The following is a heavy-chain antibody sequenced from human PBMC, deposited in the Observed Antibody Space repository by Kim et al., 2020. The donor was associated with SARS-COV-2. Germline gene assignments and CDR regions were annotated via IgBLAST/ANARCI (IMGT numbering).Heavy chain of an antibody. D-gene: IGHD3-10*01. CDR1: GSTFSRHA. CDR2: ISGGKTHI. V-gene: IGHV3-21*01. J-gene: IGHJ3*01. Sequence: GGSLRLSCAGFGSTFSRHAIDWVRQPPGKGLEWVSSISGGKTHIYYSDSVRGRFTISRDNGQRSVHLQMNNLRHDDTAVYYRARWRGLRGVW. CDR3: ARWRGLRGV.